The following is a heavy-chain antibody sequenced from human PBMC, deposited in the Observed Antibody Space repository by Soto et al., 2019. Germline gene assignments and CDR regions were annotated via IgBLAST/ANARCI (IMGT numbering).Heavy chain of an antibody. CDR1: GYPVTAYY. J-gene: IGHJ3*02. CDR3: GGGGGVGVAGSAAFDM. Sequence: QLHLVQSGAVVKKPGASVTVSCSASGYPVTAYYMHWVRQAPGRGLEWMGGINPATGAAKYTQTFPGRGHMAREPSPGNVFKGPGGPTSGDPALFLRGGGGGVGVAGSAAFDMWGQGTLVTVSS. V-gene: IGHV1-2*02. CDR2: INPATGAA. D-gene: IGHD3-3*01.